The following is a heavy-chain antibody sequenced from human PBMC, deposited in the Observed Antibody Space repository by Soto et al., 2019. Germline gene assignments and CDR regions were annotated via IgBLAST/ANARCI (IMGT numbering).Heavy chain of an antibody. D-gene: IGHD1-26*01. Sequence: ASVKVSCKASGYIFINYAIHWVRQAPGQRLEWMGWINAGKGDTIYSQKFQDRITINRDTSASTAYMELRSLRSDDTAVYYCARGVGASYYFDYWGQGTLVTVSS. CDR2: INAGKGDT. CDR1: GYIFINYA. CDR3: ARGVGASYYFDY. V-gene: IGHV1-3*01. J-gene: IGHJ4*02.